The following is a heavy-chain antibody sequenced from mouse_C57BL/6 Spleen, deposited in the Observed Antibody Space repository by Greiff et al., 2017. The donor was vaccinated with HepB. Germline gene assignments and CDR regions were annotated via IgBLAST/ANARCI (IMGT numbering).Heavy chain of an antibody. CDR2: ISSGGSYT. J-gene: IGHJ1*03. V-gene: IGHV5-6*01. CDR3: ARQGTTYFDV. D-gene: IGHD1-1*01. Sequence: EVKLMESGGDLVKPGGSLKLSCAASGFTFSSYGMSWVRQTPDKRLEWVATISSGGSYTYYPDSVKGRFTISRDNAKNTLYLQMSSLKSEDTAMYYCARQGTTYFDVWGTGTTVTVSS. CDR1: GFTFSSYG.